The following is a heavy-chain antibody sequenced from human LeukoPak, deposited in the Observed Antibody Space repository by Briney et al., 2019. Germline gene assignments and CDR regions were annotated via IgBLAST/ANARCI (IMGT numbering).Heavy chain of an antibody. V-gene: IGHV3-49*03. D-gene: IGHD3-3*01. J-gene: IGHJ4*02. CDR1: GFTFGDYA. CDR3: TSVKYYDFWSGFYY. Sequence: PGGSLRLSCTASGFTFGDYAMSWFRQAPGKGLEWVGFIRSKAYGGTTEYAASVKGRFTISRDDSKSIAYLQMNSLKTEDTAVYYCTSVKYYDFWSGFYYWGQGTLVTVSS. CDR2: IRSKAYGGTT.